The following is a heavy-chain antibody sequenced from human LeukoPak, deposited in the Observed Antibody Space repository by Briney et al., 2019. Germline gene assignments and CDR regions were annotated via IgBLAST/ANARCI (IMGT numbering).Heavy chain of an antibody. J-gene: IGHJ4*02. CDR3: LKGGPSQH. CDR1: GFVFTNYA. CDR2: ISASGGDK. D-gene: IGHD1-1*01. Sequence: PGGSLRLSCAASGFVFTNYAINWIRQAPGKGLEWVSSISASGGDKNYADSVRGRFTISRDNSRNILFLQMNSLRDEDTAMYYCLKGGPSQHWGPGALVTVSS. V-gene: IGHV3-23*01.